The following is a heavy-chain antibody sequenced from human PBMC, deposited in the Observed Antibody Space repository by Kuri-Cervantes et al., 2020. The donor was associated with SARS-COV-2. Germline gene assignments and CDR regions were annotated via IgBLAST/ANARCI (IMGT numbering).Heavy chain of an antibody. CDR3: AKGGRHYSSGWDFLSY. Sequence: GESLKISCAASGFTFSSYWMSWVRQAPGKGLEWVANIKQDGSEKYYVDSVKGRFTISRDNAKNMLFLQMNSLRAEDTAVYYCAKGGRHYSSGWDFLSYWGQGTLVTVSS. J-gene: IGHJ4*02. CDR2: IKQDGSEK. D-gene: IGHD6-19*01. V-gene: IGHV3-7*01. CDR1: GFTFSSYW.